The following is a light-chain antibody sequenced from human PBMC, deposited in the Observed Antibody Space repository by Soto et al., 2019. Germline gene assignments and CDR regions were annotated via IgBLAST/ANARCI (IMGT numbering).Light chain of an antibody. V-gene: IGKV1-5*03. Sequence: DIQMTQSPSTLSAFVGDRVTITCRASQSIRSWLAWYQQKPGKAPNLLIYKASSLESGVPSRFSGSGSGTEFTLTISSLQPDDFATYYCQQYNTYSPTFGQGTKVDI. J-gene: IGKJ1*01. CDR2: KAS. CDR3: QQYNTYSPT. CDR1: QSIRSW.